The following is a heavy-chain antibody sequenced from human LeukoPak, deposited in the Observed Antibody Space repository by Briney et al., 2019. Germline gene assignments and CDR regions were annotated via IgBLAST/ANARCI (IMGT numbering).Heavy chain of an antibody. CDR2: ISSSSSYI. D-gene: IGHD6-13*01. CDR3: ARPSSSSWYEARLEYYFDY. V-gene: IGHV3-21*01. J-gene: IGHJ4*02. Sequence: PGGSLRLSCAASGFTFSSYSMNWVRQAPGKGLEWVSSISSSSSYIYYADSVKGRFTISRDNAKNSLYLQMNSLRAEDTAVYYCARPSSSSWYEARLEYYFDYWGQGTLVTVSS. CDR1: GFTFSSYS.